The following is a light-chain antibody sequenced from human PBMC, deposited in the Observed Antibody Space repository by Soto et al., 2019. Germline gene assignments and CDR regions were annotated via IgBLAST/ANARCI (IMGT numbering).Light chain of an antibody. CDR1: QSVSAW. Sequence: DIQMTQSPSTLSASVGDRVTISCRASQSVSAWLAWYQQKPGKAPKLLISDASSLKRGVPSRFSGSGYGTEFTLTISSLQPEDFATYYRQQYSSSSLTFGEGTKVEIK. CDR2: DAS. CDR3: QQYSSSSLT. V-gene: IGKV1-5*01. J-gene: IGKJ4*01.